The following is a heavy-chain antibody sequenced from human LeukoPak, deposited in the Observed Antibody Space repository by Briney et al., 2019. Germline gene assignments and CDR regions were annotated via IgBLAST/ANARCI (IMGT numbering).Heavy chain of an antibody. CDR1: GGTFSSYA. CDR2: TIPIFGTA. Sequence: ASVKVSCTASGGTFSSYAISWVRQAPGQGLEWMGGTIPIFGTANYAQKFQGRVTITADESTSTAYMELSSLRSEDTAVYYCAREAEGATNPSQFDYWGQGTLVTVSS. V-gene: IGHV1-69*13. J-gene: IGHJ4*02. D-gene: IGHD1-26*01. CDR3: AREAEGATNPSQFDY.